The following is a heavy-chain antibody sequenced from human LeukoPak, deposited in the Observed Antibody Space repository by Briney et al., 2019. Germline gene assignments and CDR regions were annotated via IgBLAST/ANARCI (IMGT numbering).Heavy chain of an antibody. CDR2: INPNTGGT. CDR1: GYTFSGYY. V-gene: IGHV1-2*02. CDR3: ASQPYYFDSSGYYDY. J-gene: IGHJ4*02. D-gene: IGHD3-22*01. Sequence: GASVKVSCKASGYTFSGYYMHWVRQAPGQGLEWMGWINPNTGGTNYAPKFQGRVTMTRDTSISTTYMELSRLRSDDTAVYYCASQPYYFDSSGYYDYWGQGTLVTVSS.